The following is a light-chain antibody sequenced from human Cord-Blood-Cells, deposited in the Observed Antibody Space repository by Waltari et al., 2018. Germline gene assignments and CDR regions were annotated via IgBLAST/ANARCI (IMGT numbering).Light chain of an antibody. CDR3: AAWDDSLNGWV. Sequence: QSVLTQPPSASGTPGQRGTISCSGSSPNIGSNTVNLSQQLPGPAPKLLIYINNQRPSGVPDRFSGSKSGTSASLAISGLQSEDEADYYCAAWDDSLNGWVFGGGTKLTVL. CDR2: INN. V-gene: IGLV1-44*01. J-gene: IGLJ3*02. CDR1: SPNIGSNT.